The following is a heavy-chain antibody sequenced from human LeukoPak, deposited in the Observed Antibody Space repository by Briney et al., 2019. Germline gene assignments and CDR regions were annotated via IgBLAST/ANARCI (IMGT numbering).Heavy chain of an antibody. CDR1: GFAFSSFG. V-gene: IGHV3-33*01. Sequence: GGSLRLSCAGSGFAFSSFGMHWVRQAPGKGLEWVAVIWYDGNNKYYADSVKGRFTISRDTSKNTLYLQMSSLRAEDTAVYYCARESPSAKWFDPWGQGTLVTVSS. J-gene: IGHJ5*02. CDR3: ARESPSAKWFDP. CDR2: IWYDGNNK. D-gene: IGHD2-15*01.